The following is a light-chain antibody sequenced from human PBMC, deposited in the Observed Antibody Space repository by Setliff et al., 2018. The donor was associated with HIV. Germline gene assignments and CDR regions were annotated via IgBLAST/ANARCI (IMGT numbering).Light chain of an antibody. Sequence: LTQPASVSGSPGQSITISCTGTSSDVGGYNYVSWYQQHPGKAPKVMIYEVSNRPSGVSNRFSGSKSGNTASLTISGLQAEDEADYHCTSYTSSYTLVFGTGTKV. J-gene: IGLJ1*01. CDR2: EVS. V-gene: IGLV2-14*01. CDR1: SSDVGGYNY. CDR3: TSYTSSYTLV.